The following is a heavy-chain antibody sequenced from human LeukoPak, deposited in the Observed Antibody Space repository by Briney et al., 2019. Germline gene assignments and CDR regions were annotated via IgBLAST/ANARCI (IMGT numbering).Heavy chain of an antibody. V-gene: IGHV4-59*08. CDR3: ARVRGYSSSSVWFDP. Sequence: SETLSLTCTVSGGSISSYYWSWIRQPPGKGLEWIGYIYYSGSTNYNPSLKSRVTISVDTSKNQFSLKLSSVTAADTAVYYCARVRGYSSSSVWFDPWGQGTLVTVSS. D-gene: IGHD6-6*01. CDR2: IYYSGST. J-gene: IGHJ5*02. CDR1: GGSISSYY.